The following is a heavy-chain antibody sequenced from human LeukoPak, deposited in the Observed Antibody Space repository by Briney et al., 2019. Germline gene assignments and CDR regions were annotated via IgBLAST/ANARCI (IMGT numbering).Heavy chain of an antibody. CDR3: ARDLHYWVAMDV. CDR2: FWTEGKK. Sequence: GGSLRLSCGASGFTLSGYAVRGVRRAPGKGREWVSGFWTEGKKQYTEPGGGRIDISRDTCKTTADLQMNSLRAEDTALYYCARDLHYWVAMDVWGQGTTVTVS. J-gene: IGHJ6*02. D-gene: IGHD2-8*02. V-gene: IGHV3-23*01. CDR1: GFTLSGYA.